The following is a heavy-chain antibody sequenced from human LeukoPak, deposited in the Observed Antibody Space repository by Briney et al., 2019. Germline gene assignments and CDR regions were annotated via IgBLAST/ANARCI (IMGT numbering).Heavy chain of an antibody. D-gene: IGHD1-26*01. CDR3: AREARYSGSYEDAFDI. J-gene: IGHJ3*02. CDR1: GYTLTELS. V-gene: IGHV1-24*01. CDR2: FDPEDGET. Sequence: ASVKVSCKVSGYTLTELSMHWVRQAPGKGLEWMGGFDPEDGETIYAQKFQGRVTMTEDTSTDTAYMELSSLRSEGTAVYYCAREARYSGSYEDAFDIWGQGTMVTVSS.